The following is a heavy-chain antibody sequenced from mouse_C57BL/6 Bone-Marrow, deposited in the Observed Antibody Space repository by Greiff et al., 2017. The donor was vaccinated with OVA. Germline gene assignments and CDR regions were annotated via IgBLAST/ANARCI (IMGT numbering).Heavy chain of an antibody. Sequence: EVKLQESGPELVKPGASVKMSCKASGYTFTDYNMHWVKQSHGKSLEWIGYINPNNGGTSYNQKFKGKATLTVNKSSSTAYMELRSLTSEDSAVYYCATRCWDGLDYWGQGTTLTVSS. CDR2: INPNNGGT. CDR3: ATRCWDGLDY. D-gene: IGHD4-1*01. V-gene: IGHV1-22*01. CDR1: GYTFTDYN. J-gene: IGHJ2*01.